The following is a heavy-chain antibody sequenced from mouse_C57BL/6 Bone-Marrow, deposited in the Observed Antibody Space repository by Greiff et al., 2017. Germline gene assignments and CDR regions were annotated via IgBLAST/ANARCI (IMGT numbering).Heavy chain of an antibody. J-gene: IGHJ2*01. CDR1: GFTFSDYY. V-gene: IGHV5-12*01. Sequence: VQLKESGGGLVQPGGSLKLSCAASGFTFSDYYMYWVRQTPEKRLEWVAYISNGGGSTYYPDTVKGRFTISRDNAKNTLYLQMSRLKSEDTAMYYCARKANWDRDYFDYWGQGTTLTVSS. D-gene: IGHD4-1*01. CDR3: ARKANWDRDYFDY. CDR2: ISNGGGST.